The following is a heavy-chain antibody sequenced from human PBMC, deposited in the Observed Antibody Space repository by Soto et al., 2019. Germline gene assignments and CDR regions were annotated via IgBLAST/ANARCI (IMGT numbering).Heavy chain of an antibody. D-gene: IGHD4-4*01. CDR3: ARGRDDYSVRDGFDF. CDR2: IIPIIGTP. Sequence: QVHLVQSGAEVKKPGSSVKVSCKASGGTFSTYAISWVRQAPGQGPEWMGGIIPIIGTPNYAQKFQGRVTITADESTTTAYMELSSLKSEDMAIYYCARGRDDYSVRDGFDFWGQGTMVTVS. J-gene: IGHJ3*01. V-gene: IGHV1-69*01. CDR1: GGTFSTYA.